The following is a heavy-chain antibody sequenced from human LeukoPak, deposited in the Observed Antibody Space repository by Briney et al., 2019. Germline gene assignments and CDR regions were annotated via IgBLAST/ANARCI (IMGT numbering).Heavy chain of an antibody. CDR1: GGSISSYY. CDR2: IYYSGST. D-gene: IGHD6-13*01. J-gene: IGHJ4*02. V-gene: IGHV4-59*08. CDR3: ARLWYSSSWYAVPN. Sequence: PSETLSLTCTVSGGSISSYYWSWIRQPPGKGLEWIGYIYYSGSTNYNPSLKSRVTISVDTSKNQFSPKLSSVTAADTAVYYCARLWYSSSWYAVPNWGQGTLVTVSS.